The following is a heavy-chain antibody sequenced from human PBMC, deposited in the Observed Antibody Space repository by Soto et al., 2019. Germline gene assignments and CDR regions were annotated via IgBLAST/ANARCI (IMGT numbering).Heavy chain of an antibody. CDR1: GGSSSSSSYY. Sequence: LETLSLTCTVSGGSSSSSSYYWGWIRQPPGKGLEWIGSIYYSGNTYYNPSLQSRVTISVDTSKNQFSLNLSSVTAADTAVYYCARHFYSSGTYYFDYWGQGTLVTVSS. D-gene: IGHD3-10*01. V-gene: IGHV4-39*01. CDR2: IYYSGNT. J-gene: IGHJ4*02. CDR3: ARHFYSSGTYYFDY.